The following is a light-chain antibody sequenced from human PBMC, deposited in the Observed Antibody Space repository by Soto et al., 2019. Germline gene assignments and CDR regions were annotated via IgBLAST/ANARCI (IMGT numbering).Light chain of an antibody. Sequence: QSALTQPASVSGSPGQSITISCTGTSSDVGGYNYVSWYQHHPGKAPKLLIYDVNNRPSGVSDRFSGSKSGNTASLTISGLQTEDEADYHCSSYTSIITVVFGGGTKLTVL. CDR3: SSYTSIITVV. V-gene: IGLV2-14*01. J-gene: IGLJ2*01. CDR1: SSDVGGYNY. CDR2: DVN.